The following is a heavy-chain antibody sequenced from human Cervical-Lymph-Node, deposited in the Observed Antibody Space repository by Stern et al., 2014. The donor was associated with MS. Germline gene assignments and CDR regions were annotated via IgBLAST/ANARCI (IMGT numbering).Heavy chain of an antibody. J-gene: IGHJ6*02. CDR3: AKSIGYYYYGMDV. D-gene: IGHD2-21*01. CDR1: GFTFDDYA. Sequence: VQLVESGGGLVQPGRSLRLSCAASGFTFDDYAMHWVRQAPGKGLEWVSGISWNSGSIGYADSVKGRFTISRDNAKNSLYLQMNSLRAEDTALYYCAKSIGYYYYGMDVWGQGTTVTVSS. CDR2: ISWNSGSI. V-gene: IGHV3-9*01.